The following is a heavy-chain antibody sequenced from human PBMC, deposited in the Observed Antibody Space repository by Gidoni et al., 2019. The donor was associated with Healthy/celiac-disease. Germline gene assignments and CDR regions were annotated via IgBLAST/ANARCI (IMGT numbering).Heavy chain of an antibody. J-gene: IGHJ6*02. CDR1: GFTFDDYD. CDR2: ISWNSGSI. Sequence: EVQLVESGGGLVQPVRSLRLTCAASGFTFDDYDMHWVRQAPGKGLEWVSGISWNSGSIGYADSVKGRFTISRDNAKNSLYLQMNSLRAEDTALYYCAKGSHLYSLYGMDVWGQGTTVTVSS. CDR3: AKGSHLYSLYGMDV. V-gene: IGHV3-9*01. D-gene: IGHD4-4*01.